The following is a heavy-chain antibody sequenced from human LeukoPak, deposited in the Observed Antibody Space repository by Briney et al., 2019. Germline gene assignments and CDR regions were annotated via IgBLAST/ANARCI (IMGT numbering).Heavy chain of an antibody. Sequence: SEALSLTCTVSGGSISSYYWSWIRQPPGKGLEWIGYIYYSGSTNYNPSLKSRVTISVDTSKNQFSLKLSSVTAADTAVYYCARVPLYYDSSGVGWFDPWGQGTLVTVSS. V-gene: IGHV4-59*01. CDR3: ARVPLYYDSSGVGWFDP. CDR1: GGSISSYY. D-gene: IGHD3-22*01. J-gene: IGHJ5*02. CDR2: IYYSGST.